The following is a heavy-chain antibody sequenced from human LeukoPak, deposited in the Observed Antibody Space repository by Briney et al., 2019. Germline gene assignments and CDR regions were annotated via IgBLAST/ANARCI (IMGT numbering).Heavy chain of an antibody. J-gene: IGHJ4*02. D-gene: IGHD3-16*01. Sequence: PGWSLRLSCAASGFTFSNYAMSWVRQAPGKGLEWVSIISGSGVSAYYADSVKGRFTVSRDNSKNTLYLQMNSLRAEDTAVYFCAKDDYVWGSSGSAFEFWGQGTLVTVSS. CDR2: ISGSGVSA. CDR3: AKDDYVWGSSGSAFEF. V-gene: IGHV3-23*01. CDR1: GFTFSNYA.